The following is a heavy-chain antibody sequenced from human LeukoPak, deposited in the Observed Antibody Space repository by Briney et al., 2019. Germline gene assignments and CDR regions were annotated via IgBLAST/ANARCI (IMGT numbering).Heavy chain of an antibody. D-gene: IGHD7-27*01. V-gene: IGHV4-38-2*01. CDR2: IYHSGNT. CDR3: ASLPIRLTGVDY. J-gene: IGHJ4*02. CDR1: GYSISSGYY. Sequence: SETLSLTFAVSGYSISSGYYWGWIRQPPGKGLEWIGSIYHSGNTYYNPSLKSRVTISVETAKNQFSLKLSSVTATDTAVYYCASLPIRLTGVDYWGQGTLVTVSS.